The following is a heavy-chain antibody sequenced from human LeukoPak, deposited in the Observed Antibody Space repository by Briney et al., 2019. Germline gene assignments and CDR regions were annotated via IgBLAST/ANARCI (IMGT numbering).Heavy chain of an antibody. D-gene: IGHD3-22*01. J-gene: IGHJ5*02. Sequence: GSLRLSCAASGFTFDDYAMHWVRQAPGKGPEWVAVIFHDGRNKYYADSVKGRFTISRDNSKNTLYLQMNSLRAEDTAVYYCARDYYDRSGYYRFDPWGQGTQVIVSS. CDR2: IFHDGRNK. V-gene: IGHV3-30*03. CDR1: GFTFDDYA. CDR3: ARDYYDRSGYYRFDP.